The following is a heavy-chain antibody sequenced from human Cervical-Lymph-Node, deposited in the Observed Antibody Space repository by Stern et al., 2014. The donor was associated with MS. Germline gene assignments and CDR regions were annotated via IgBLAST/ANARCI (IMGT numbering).Heavy chain of an antibody. Sequence: QLQLQESGPGLVKPSETLSLTCTVSGASIRTSGYQWGWIRQPPGQGLEWIGNIYYNGSPYDNPPLRSRVTRSFPGAKNQFARELKSVTAADTAVYYCVRVTKWLQLSPGRGENANFHFWGQGTLVTVSS. J-gene: IGHJ4*02. CDR1: GASIRTSGYQ. V-gene: IGHV4-39*07. D-gene: IGHD5-24*01. CDR3: VRVTKWLQLSPGRGENANFHF. CDR2: IYYNGSP.